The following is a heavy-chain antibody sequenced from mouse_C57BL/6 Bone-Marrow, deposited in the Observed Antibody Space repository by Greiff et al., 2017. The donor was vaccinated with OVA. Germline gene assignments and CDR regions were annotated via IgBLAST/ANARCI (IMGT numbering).Heavy chain of an antibody. Sequence: EVNVVESGGGLVKPGGSLKLSCAASGFTFSSYAMSWVRQTPEKRLEWVATISDGGSYTYYPDNVKGRFTISRDNAKNSLYLQMSHLKSEDTAMYYCARDTLRSHFDYWGQGTTLTVSS. CDR3: ARDTLRSHFDY. J-gene: IGHJ2*01. CDR1: GFTFSSYA. D-gene: IGHD1-1*01. CDR2: ISDGGSYT. V-gene: IGHV5-4*01.